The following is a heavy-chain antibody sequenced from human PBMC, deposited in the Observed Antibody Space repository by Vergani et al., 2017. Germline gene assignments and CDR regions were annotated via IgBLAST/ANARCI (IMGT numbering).Heavy chain of an antibody. CDR3: ARDCTSGGCPDNYGMDV. CDR2: SGSSGPYI. Sequence: VQLVESGGGLVKPGGSLRLSCAASGFTFSDFSMSWVRQAPGKGLEWVAFSGSSGPYINYADSVKGRFIISRDNTNNSRFLQLRSLRAEDSAVYYCARDCTSGGCPDNYGMDVWGQGATVTVSS. D-gene: IGHD2-8*01. CDR1: GFTFSDFS. J-gene: IGHJ6*02. V-gene: IGHV3-21*06.